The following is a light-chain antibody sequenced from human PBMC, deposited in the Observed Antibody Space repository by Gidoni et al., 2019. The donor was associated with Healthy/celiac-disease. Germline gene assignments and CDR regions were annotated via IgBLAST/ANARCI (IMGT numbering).Light chain of an antibody. V-gene: IGKV3-11*01. CDR1: QSVSSY. J-gene: IGKJ4*01. CDR2: DAS. Sequence: EIVLTQSPATLSLSPGERATLSCRASQSVSSYLAWYQQKPGQAPMLLIYDASNRATIIPARFSGSGSATDFTLTISSLDPEDFAVYYCQQRSNWLTFXGXTKVEIK. CDR3: QQRSNWLT.